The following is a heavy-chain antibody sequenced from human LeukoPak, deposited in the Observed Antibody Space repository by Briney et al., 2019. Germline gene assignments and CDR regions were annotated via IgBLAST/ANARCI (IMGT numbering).Heavy chain of an antibody. D-gene: IGHD3-22*01. Sequence: SGGSLRLSCAASGFTFSSYGMHWVRQAPGKGLEWVAVIWSDGSNKYYADSVKGRFTISRDNSKNTLYLQMNSLRAEDTAVYYCARDPRESTYYYDSSGPYHFDYWGQGTLVTVSS. CDR1: GFTFSSYG. J-gene: IGHJ4*02. V-gene: IGHV3-33*01. CDR2: IWSDGSNK. CDR3: ARDPRESTYYYDSSGPYHFDY.